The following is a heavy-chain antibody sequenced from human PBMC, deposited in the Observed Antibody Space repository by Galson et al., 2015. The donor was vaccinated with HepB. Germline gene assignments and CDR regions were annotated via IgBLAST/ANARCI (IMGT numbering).Heavy chain of an antibody. V-gene: IGHV1-69*13. Sequence: SVKVSCKASGGTFSSYAISWVRQAPGQGLEWMGGIIPIFGTANYAQKFQGRVTITADESTSTAYMELSSLRSEDTAVYYCASPRKSNGADPTYYYYGMDVWGQGTTVTVSS. CDR3: ASPRKSNGADPTYYYYGMDV. CDR1: GGTFSSYA. D-gene: IGHD4-11*01. J-gene: IGHJ6*02. CDR2: IIPIFGTA.